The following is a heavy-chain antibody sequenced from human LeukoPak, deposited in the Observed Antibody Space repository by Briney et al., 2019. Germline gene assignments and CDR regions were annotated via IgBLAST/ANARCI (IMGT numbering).Heavy chain of an antibody. CDR1: GFTFSSYA. Sequence: GGSLRLSCAAAGFTFSSYAMGWVRQAPGKGLEWVSAISGSGGSTYYADSVKGRFTISRDNSQNPLYLQMTSLRAEDTAVYYSAKDTPANYWGQGTLATASS. J-gene: IGHJ4*02. CDR3: AKDTPANY. D-gene: IGHD2-15*01. V-gene: IGHV3-23*01. CDR2: ISGSGGST.